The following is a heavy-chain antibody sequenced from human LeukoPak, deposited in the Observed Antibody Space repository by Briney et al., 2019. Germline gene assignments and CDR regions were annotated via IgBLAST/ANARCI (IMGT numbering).Heavy chain of an antibody. CDR3: TRPLLWWLQVGYFDY. CDR1: GYTFTGYY. D-gene: IGHD2-15*01. V-gene: IGHV1-2*02. CDR2: INSNSGGT. J-gene: IGHJ4*02. Sequence: ASVKVSCKASGYTFTGYYMHWVRQAPGQGLEWMGWINSNSGGTNYAQKFQGRVTMTRDTSISTAYMELSRLRSDDTAVYYCTRPLLWWLQVGYFDYWGQGTLVTVSS.